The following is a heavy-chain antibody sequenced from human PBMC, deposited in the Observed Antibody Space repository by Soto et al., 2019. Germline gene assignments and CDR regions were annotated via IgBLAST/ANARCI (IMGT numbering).Heavy chain of an antibody. V-gene: IGHV3-23*01. J-gene: IGHJ5*01. CDR2: ISGIGDPT. Sequence: GGSLRLSCAASGFTFSSFVMSWVRQAPGKGLEWVSSISGIGDPTYVADSVKGRVTIARDNSKNTVYLQMNSLRGEDTAVYHCAKMDWGIGNWFHLWGQGTLVTVSS. D-gene: IGHD7-27*01. CDR1: GFTFSSFV. CDR3: AKMDWGIGNWFHL.